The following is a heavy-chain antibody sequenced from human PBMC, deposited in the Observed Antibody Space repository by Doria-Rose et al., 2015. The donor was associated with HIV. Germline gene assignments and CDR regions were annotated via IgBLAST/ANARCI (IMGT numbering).Heavy chain of an antibody. D-gene: IGHD3-3*01. CDR3: ARMGSYRELGY. V-gene: IGHV4-31*03. CDR1: GASVSSRGYY. Sequence: CSVSGASVSSRGYYWNWIRQVPGKGLESLGYTYYTGTSDYSPSLKSRLNMAVDTSKNQFSLKLSFVTVADTAVYYCARMGSYRELGYWGQGALVIV. CDR2: TYYTGTS. J-gene: IGHJ4*02.